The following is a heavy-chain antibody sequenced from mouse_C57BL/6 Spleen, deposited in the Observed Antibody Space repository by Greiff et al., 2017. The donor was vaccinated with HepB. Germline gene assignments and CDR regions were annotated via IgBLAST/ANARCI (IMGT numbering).Heavy chain of an antibody. J-gene: IGHJ4*01. CDR2: IDPETGGT. D-gene: IGHD2-4*01. CDR3: TRWYDYDPY. Sequence: QVQLQQSGAELVRPGASVTLSCKASGYTFTDYGMHWVKQTPVHGLEWIGAIDPETGGTAYNQKFKGKAILTADKSSSTAYMELRSLTSEDSAVYYCTRWYDYDPYWGQGTSVTVSS. CDR1: GYTFTDYG. V-gene: IGHV1-15*01.